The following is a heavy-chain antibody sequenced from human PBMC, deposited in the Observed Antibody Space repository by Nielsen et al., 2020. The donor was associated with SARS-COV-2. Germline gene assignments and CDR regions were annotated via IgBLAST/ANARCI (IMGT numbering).Heavy chain of an antibody. V-gene: IGHV3-48*04. CDR1: GFTFSSYS. D-gene: IGHD3-16*01. J-gene: IGHJ5*02. Sequence: GGSLRLSCAASGFTFSSYSMNWVRQAPGKGLEWVSYISSSSSTIYYADSVKGRFTISRDNAKNSLYLQMNSLRAEDTAVYYCARDGGYDYVWGSYLFRGSSGFDPWGQGTLVTVSS. CDR3: ARDGGYDYVWGSYLFRGSSGFDP. CDR2: ISSSSSTI.